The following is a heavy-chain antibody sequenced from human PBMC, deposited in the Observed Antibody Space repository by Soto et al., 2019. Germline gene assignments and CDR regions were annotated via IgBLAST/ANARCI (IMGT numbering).Heavy chain of an antibody. Sequence: PGGSLRLSCAASGFTFSSYSMNWVRQAPGRGLEWVSYISSSSSTIYYADSVKGRFTISRDNAKNSLYLQMNSLRAEDTAVYYCATNVLLWFGELFAFDYWGQGTLVTVSS. CDR2: ISSSSSTI. V-gene: IGHV3-48*01. CDR1: GFTFSSYS. CDR3: ATNVLLWFGELFAFDY. J-gene: IGHJ4*02. D-gene: IGHD3-10*01.